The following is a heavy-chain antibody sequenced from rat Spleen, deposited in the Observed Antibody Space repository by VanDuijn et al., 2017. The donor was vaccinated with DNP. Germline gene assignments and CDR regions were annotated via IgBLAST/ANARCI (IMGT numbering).Heavy chain of an antibody. CDR1: GFSLTSYT. CDR2: ISSGGST. D-gene: IGHD1-8*01. Sequence: QVQLKESGPGLVQPSQTLSLTCTVSGFSLTSYTVSWVRQPPGKGLEWIAAISSGGSTYYNSALKSRLSISRDTSKSQVFLKMTILQTEDTAMYFCARSSRDWGQGVMVTVSS. J-gene: IGHJ2*01. V-gene: IGHV2-6*01. CDR3: ARSSRD.